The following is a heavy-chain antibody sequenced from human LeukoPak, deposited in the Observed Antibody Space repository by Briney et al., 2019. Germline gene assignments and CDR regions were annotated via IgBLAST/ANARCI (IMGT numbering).Heavy chain of an antibody. Sequence: GGSLRLSCAASGFSVSSNYMNWVRQAPGKGLEWVSAIYTGGTTYYADSVKGRFTISRDNSKNTLYLQMNSLRAEDTAVYYCARGDIVVVPAAMPFDYWGQGTLVTVSS. D-gene: IGHD2-2*01. J-gene: IGHJ4*02. CDR3: ARGDIVVVPAAMPFDY. CDR1: GFSVSSNY. V-gene: IGHV3-66*02. CDR2: IYTGGTT.